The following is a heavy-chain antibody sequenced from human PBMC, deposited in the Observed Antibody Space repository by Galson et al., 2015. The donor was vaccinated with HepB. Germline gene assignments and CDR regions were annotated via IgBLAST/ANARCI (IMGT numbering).Heavy chain of an antibody. D-gene: IGHD3-10*01. CDR1: GFTFNNYV. Sequence: SLRLSCAASGFTFNNYVMSWVRQAPGKGLEWVSSISGGVGTTYYGDSVKGRFSMSRDNSRTTLYLQMTSLRVEDTAIYYCAKEGILLWRYGMDVWGQGTTVTVSS. J-gene: IGHJ6*02. V-gene: IGHV3-23*01. CDR3: AKEGILLWRYGMDV. CDR2: ISGGVGTT.